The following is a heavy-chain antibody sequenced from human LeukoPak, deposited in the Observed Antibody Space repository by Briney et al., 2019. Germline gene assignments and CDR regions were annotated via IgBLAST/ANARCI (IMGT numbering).Heavy chain of an antibody. J-gene: IGHJ4*02. CDR1: GFTFSSYW. CDR3: ARLSSDDFWSGYYYFDY. Sequence: GGSLRPSCAASGFTFSSYWMSWVRQAPGKGLEWVANIKQDGSEKYYVDSVKGRFTISRDNAKNSLYLQMNSLRAEDTAVYYCARLSSDDFWSGYYYFDYWGQGTLVTVSS. V-gene: IGHV3-7*01. CDR2: IKQDGSEK. D-gene: IGHD3-3*01.